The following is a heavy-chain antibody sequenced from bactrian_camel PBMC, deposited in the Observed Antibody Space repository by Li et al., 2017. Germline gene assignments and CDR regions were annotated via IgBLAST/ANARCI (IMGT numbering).Heavy chain of an antibody. CDR2: INSDGST. Sequence: HVQLVESGGGSVQAGGSLRLSCAASGYTGRPVCMGWFRQAPGKEREGLAGINSDGSTGYTDSAKGRFTISRDNAKNTLYLQMNSLKSEDTALYYCATEYRLGGWGQGTQVT. V-gene: IGHV3S53*01. CDR1: GYTGRPVC. J-gene: IGHJ4*01. D-gene: IGHD3*01. CDR3: ATEYRLGG.